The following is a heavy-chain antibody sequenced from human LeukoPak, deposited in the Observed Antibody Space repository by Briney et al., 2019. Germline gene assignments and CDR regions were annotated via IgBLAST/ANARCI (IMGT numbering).Heavy chain of an antibody. CDR3: ARDPPRYCSSTSCYTHYFDY. CDR1: GFTFSSYW. V-gene: IGHV3-7*01. D-gene: IGHD2-2*02. Sequence: GGSLRLSCAASGFTFSSYWMSWARQAPGKGLEWVANIKQDGSEKYYVDSVKGRFTISRDNAKNSLYLQMNSLRAEDTAVYYCARDPPRYCSSTSCYTHYFDYWGQGTLVTVSS. J-gene: IGHJ4*02. CDR2: IKQDGSEK.